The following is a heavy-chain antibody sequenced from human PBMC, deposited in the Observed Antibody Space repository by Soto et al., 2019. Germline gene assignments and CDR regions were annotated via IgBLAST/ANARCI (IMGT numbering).Heavy chain of an antibody. CDR2: IIPIFGTA. J-gene: IGHJ4*02. CDR3: AREWTGYSSSWYDY. V-gene: IGHV1-69*06. CDR1: GGTFSSYA. D-gene: IGHD6-13*01. Sequence: AAKGSCKASGGTFSSYAISWVRQAPGQGLEWMGGIIPIFGTANYAQKFQGRVTITADKSTSTAYMELSSLRSEDTAVCYCAREWTGYSSSWYDYWGQGTLVTVSS.